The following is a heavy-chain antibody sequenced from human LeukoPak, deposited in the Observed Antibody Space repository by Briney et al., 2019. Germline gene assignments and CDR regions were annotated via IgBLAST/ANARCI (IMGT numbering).Heavy chain of an antibody. Sequence: GSLRLSCAASGFTFSSYAMSWVRQAPGKGLEWVSAISGSGAGTYYADSVKGRFTISRDNSKNTLYVQMNSLRAEDTAVYYCAKGHYYGSGSLDYWGQGTLVTVSS. CDR3: AKGHYYGSGSLDY. D-gene: IGHD3-10*01. J-gene: IGHJ4*02. CDR1: GFTFSSYA. CDR2: ISGSGAGT. V-gene: IGHV3-23*01.